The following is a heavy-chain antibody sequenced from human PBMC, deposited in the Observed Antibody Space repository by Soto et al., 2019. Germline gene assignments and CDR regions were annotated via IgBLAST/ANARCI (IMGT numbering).Heavy chain of an antibody. J-gene: IGHJ6*02. CDR2: IYYSGST. CDR3: AGTSQYGGWGRDYYDCGMDV. V-gene: IGHV4-61*01. Sequence: QVQLQESGPGLVKPSETLSLTCTVSGGSVSSGSYYWSWIRQPPGKGLEWIGYIYYSGSTNYNPSLKSRALISVDTSKNRFPLKLSSVTAADTAVYCCAGTSQYGGWGRDYYDCGMDVWGQGTTVTVSS. D-gene: IGHD3-16*01. CDR1: GGSVSSGSYY.